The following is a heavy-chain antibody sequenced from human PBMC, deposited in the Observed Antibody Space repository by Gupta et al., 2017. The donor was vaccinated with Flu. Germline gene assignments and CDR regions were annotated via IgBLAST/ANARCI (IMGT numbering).Heavy chain of an antibody. V-gene: IGHV3-23*05. Sequence: EVQLLESGGGLVQPGGSLRLSCTASGFTFSTYAMAWVRQAPWKGLEWVSDINNSGSRRYYSDSVKGRFTISRDNSGSTLYLQMNSLRAEDTALYYCGKGWWSLGAISDSWGQGTQVTVSS. CDR2: INNSGSRR. J-gene: IGHJ5*01. CDR3: GKGWWSLGAISDS. CDR1: GFTFSTYA. D-gene: IGHD2-21*02.